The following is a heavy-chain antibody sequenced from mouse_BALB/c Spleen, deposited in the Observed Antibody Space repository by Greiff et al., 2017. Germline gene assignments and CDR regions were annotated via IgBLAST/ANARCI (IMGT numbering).Heavy chain of an antibody. CDR2: INPSSGYT. J-gene: IGHJ3*01. V-gene: IGHV1-4*02. Sequence: QVQLQQSAAELARPGASVKMSCKASGYTFTSYSMHWVKQRPGQGLEWIGYINPSSGYTEYNQKFKDKTTLTADKSSSTAYMQLSSLTSVDSAVYYCARGAPTATYAYWGQGTLVTVSA. D-gene: IGHD1-2*01. CDR3: ARGAPTATYAY. CDR1: GYTFTSYS.